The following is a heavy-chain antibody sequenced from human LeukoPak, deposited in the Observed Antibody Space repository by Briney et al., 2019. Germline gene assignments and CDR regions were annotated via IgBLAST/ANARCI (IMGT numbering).Heavy chain of an antibody. J-gene: IGHJ6*04. CDR1: GFTFSSYW. CDR2: INQDGSEK. D-gene: IGHD3-22*01. CDR3: ARASGYDSSGYIYPTFLDV. V-gene: IGHV3-7*01. Sequence: GGSLRLSCAASGFTFSSYWMSWVRQAPGKGLEWVADINQDGSEKYYVDSVKGRFTISRDNAKNSLYLQMNSLRAEDTAVYYCARASGYDSSGYIYPTFLDVWGKGTTVTVSS.